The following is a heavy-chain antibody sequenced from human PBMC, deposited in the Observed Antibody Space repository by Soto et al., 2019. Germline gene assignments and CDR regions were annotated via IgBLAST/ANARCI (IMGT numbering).Heavy chain of an antibody. CDR3: ARERDGSYLNDAFDI. D-gene: IGHD1-26*01. Sequence: ASLKVSCKASGGTFSSYAISWVRQAPGQGLEWMGGIIPIFGTANYAQKFQGRVTITADESTSTAYMELSSLRSEDTAVYYCARERDGSYLNDAFDIWGQGTMVTVS. CDR1: GGTFSSYA. J-gene: IGHJ3*02. CDR2: IIPIFGTA. V-gene: IGHV1-69*13.